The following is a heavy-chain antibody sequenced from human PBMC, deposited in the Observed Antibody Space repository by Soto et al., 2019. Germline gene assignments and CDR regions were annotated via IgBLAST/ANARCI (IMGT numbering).Heavy chain of an antibody. V-gene: IGHV4-59*01. CDR2: ISDGGST. Sequence: PSETLSLTCNVSGGSLYTYYWNWIRQSPWKGLEWIGYISDGGSTVYNPPLKSRVSISADTSKNQFSLRLSSVTAADTAVYYCARDDQSCHFGPCSWLVNFCGQGALVTVSS. J-gene: IGHJ1*01. CDR1: GGSLYTYY. CDR3: ARDDQSCHFGPCSWLVNF. D-gene: IGHD3-16*02.